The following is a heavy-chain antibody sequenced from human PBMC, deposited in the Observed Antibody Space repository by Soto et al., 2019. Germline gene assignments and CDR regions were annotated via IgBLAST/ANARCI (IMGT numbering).Heavy chain of an antibody. Sequence: QVQLQESGPGLVKPSQTLSLTCTVSGGSISSGDFYWSWIRQHPVKGLEWIGYIYSTGSAYDNPSLKSRVTISVDTSKNQFSLKLNSVTAADTAVYYCAHALSGYDLGAIDYWGQGTLVTVSS. J-gene: IGHJ4*02. CDR2: IYSTGSA. CDR3: AHALSGYDLGAIDY. V-gene: IGHV4-31*03. D-gene: IGHD5-12*01. CDR1: GGSISSGDFY.